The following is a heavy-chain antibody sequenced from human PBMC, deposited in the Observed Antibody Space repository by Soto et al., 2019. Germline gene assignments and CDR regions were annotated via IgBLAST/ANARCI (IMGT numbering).Heavy chain of an antibody. CDR1: GFTFSSYA. Sequence: GGSLRLSCAASGFTFSSYAMSWVRQAPGKGLEWVSAISGSGGSTYYADSVKGRFTISRDNSKNSVFRQMNSLRAEDTGVYYCTRGVSYGFDFWGQGTMVTVSS. D-gene: IGHD3-10*01. CDR3: TRGVSYGFDF. V-gene: IGHV3-23*01. CDR2: ISGSGGST. J-gene: IGHJ3*01.